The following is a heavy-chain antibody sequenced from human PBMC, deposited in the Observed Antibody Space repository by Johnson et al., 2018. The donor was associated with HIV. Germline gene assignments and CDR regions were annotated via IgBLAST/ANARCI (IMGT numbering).Heavy chain of an antibody. CDR2: ISYDGSNK. CDR3: ASCESDSSGRGAFDI. CDR1: GFTVSSYA. D-gene: IGHD3-22*01. J-gene: IGHJ3*02. Sequence: QMLLVESGGGVVQPGRSLRLSCAASGFTVSSYAMHWVRQAPGKGLEWVAVISYDGSNKYYADSVKGRFHISSDNSKNPLYLQMNRLGAEDTAGYYCASCESDSSGRGAFDIWGQGTMVTVSS. V-gene: IGHV3-30-3*01.